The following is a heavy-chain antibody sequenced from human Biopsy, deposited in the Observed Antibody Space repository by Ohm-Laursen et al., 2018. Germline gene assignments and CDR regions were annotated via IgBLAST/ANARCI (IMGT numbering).Heavy chain of an antibody. Sequence: PSDTLSLTCTVSGDSVSSGSFYWTWIRQPPGQGLEYIGYIYDRGSTASYNPSLESRVTMSVDMPKNQFSLKLSSVTAADTAIYYCARGMRSSGWPYFDSWGQGTLVTVSS. J-gene: IGHJ4*02. V-gene: IGHV4-61*01. CDR1: GDSVSSGSFY. D-gene: IGHD6-19*01. CDR2: IYDRGSTA. CDR3: ARGMRSSGWPYFDS.